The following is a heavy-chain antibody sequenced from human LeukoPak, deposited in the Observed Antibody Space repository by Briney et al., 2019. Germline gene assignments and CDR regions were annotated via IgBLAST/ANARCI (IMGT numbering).Heavy chain of an antibody. D-gene: IGHD3-3*01. J-gene: IGHJ4*02. CDR3: ANELEWLYQFDY. CDR1: GFTFSSYA. CDR2: ISGSGGST. V-gene: IGHV3-23*01. Sequence: GGSLRLSCAASGFTFSSYAMSWVRQAPGKGLEWVSAISGSGGSTYYADSVKGRFTISRDNSKNTLYLQMSSLRAEDTAVYYCANELEWLYQFDYWGQGTLVTVSS.